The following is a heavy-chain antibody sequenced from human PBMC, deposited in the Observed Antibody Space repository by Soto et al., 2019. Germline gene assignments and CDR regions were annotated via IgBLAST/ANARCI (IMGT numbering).Heavy chain of an antibody. Sequence: VQLVESGGGLVQPGRSLRLSCAASGFTFDDYAMHWVRQAPGKGLEWVSGISWNSGSIGYADSVKGRFTISRDNAKNSLYLQMNSLRAEDTALYYCAKDIAARRDYYYYMDVWGKGTTVTVSS. CDR3: AKDIAARRDYYYYMDV. CDR1: GFTFDDYA. J-gene: IGHJ6*03. D-gene: IGHD6-6*01. CDR2: ISWNSGSI. V-gene: IGHV3-9*01.